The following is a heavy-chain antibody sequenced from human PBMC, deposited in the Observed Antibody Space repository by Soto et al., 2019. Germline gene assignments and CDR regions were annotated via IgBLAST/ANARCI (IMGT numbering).Heavy chain of an antibody. Sequence: QVQLQQWGAGLLKPSETLSLTCAVYGGSFSGYYWSWIRQPPGKGLEWIGEINHSGSTNYNPSLKXRXTXXVDPSKNQFSLKLSSVTAADTAVYYCARAPRGFDYWGQGTLVTVSS. J-gene: IGHJ4*02. CDR3: ARAPRGFDY. V-gene: IGHV4-34*01. CDR1: GGSFSGYY. CDR2: INHSGST.